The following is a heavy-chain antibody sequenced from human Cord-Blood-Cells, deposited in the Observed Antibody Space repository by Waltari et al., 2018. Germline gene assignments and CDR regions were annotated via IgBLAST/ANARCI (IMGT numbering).Heavy chain of an antibody. CDR3: ARGLRGHYFDY. J-gene: IGHJ4*02. V-gene: IGHV4-34*01. Sequence: QVQLQQWGAGLLKPSETLSLTCAVYGGSFSGYYWSWIRQPPGKGLEWIGEINHSGSTNYNPSLKSRVTISVDTSKNQFSRKLSSVTAADTAVYYCARGLRGHYFDYWGQGTLVTVSS. CDR2: INHSGST. CDR1: GGSFSGYY.